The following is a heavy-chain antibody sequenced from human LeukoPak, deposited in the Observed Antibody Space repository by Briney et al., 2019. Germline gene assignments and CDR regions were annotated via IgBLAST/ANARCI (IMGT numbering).Heavy chain of an antibody. CDR3: VRYTDTPTS. Sequence: GGSLRLSCAASGFTFSTYWMHWVRQTPGKGLVWVSRISTDGSSTTYADSVKGRFTISRDNAKYTLYLQMNSLRAEDTAVYYCVRYTDTPTSWGQGTLVTVSS. D-gene: IGHD1-14*01. CDR2: ISTDGSST. V-gene: IGHV3-74*01. J-gene: IGHJ5*02. CDR1: GFTFSTYW.